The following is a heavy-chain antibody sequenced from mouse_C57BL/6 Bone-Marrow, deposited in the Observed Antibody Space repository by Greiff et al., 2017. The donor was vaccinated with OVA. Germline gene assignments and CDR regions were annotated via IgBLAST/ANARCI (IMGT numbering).Heavy chain of an antibody. Sequence: EVQLQESGPSLVRPSQTLSLSCTATGFSINSDCYWFLIRQFPGNKLEYIGYTFYSGITYYNPSLESRTYITRDTSKNQFSLKLSSVTTEDTATYYCARCYYYGHYYAMDYWGQGTSVTVSS. V-gene: IGHV3-3*01. CDR2: TFYSGIT. D-gene: IGHD1-1*01. CDR1: GFSINSDCY. J-gene: IGHJ4*01. CDR3: ARCYYYGHYYAMDY.